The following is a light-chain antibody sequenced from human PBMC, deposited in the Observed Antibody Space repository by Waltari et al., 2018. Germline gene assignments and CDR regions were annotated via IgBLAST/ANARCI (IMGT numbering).Light chain of an antibody. CDR1: NIRSKS. CDR3: QVWDSSSDPKVV. J-gene: IGLJ2*01. V-gene: IGLV3-21*04. Sequence: SYVLTQPPSVSVAPGKTARITCGGTNIRSKSVHWYQQKPGQAPVLVIYDDSDRPSGIPERFSGSNSGNTATLTISRVEAGDEADYYCQVWDSSSDPKVVFGGGTKLTVL. CDR2: DDS.